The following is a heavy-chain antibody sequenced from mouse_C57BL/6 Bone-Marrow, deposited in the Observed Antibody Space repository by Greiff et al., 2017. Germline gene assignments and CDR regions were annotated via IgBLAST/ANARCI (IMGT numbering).Heavy chain of an antibody. CDR1: GFTFSSYA. D-gene: IGHD1-1*01. V-gene: IGHV5-9-1*02. Sequence: EVKLVESGEGLVKPGGSLKLSCAASGFTFSSYAMSWVRQTPEKRLEWVAYISSGGDYIYYADTVKGRFTISRDNARNTLYLQMSSLKSEDTAMYYCTREYGSSCDAMDYWGQGTSVTVSS. CDR3: TREYGSSCDAMDY. CDR2: ISSGGDYI. J-gene: IGHJ4*01.